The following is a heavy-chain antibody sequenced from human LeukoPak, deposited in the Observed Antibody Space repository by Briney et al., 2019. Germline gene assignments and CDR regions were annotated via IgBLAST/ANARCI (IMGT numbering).Heavy chain of an antibody. J-gene: IGHJ4*02. D-gene: IGHD5-12*01. CDR2: ISSSGNTI. Sequence: PGRSLRLSCAASGFTFSDHYMSWIRQAPGKGLEWVSHISSSGNTIYYADSVKGRFTISRDNAKNSLYLQMNSLRAEDTAVYYCARGPSGYHNTGGQGTLVTVSS. CDR1: GFTFSDHY. V-gene: IGHV3-11*01. CDR3: ARGPSGYHNT.